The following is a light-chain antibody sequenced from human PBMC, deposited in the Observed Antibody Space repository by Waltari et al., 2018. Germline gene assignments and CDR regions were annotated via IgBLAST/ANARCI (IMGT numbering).Light chain of an antibody. V-gene: IGLV1-44*01. J-gene: IGLJ1*01. CDR3: AAWDDSLNGYV. CDR2: RDD. Sequence: QSVLTQPPSASETPGQRVTISCSGSSSNIGSNTVNWYQQLPGTAPKLLIYRDDQRPSGVPDRFAGSKSGTSASRAISGLQSEDEADYYCAAWDDSLNGYVFGTGTEVTVL. CDR1: SSNIGSNT.